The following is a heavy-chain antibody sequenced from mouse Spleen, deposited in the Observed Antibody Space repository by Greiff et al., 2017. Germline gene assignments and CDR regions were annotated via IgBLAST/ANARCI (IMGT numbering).Heavy chain of an antibody. V-gene: IGHV14-3*02. Sequence: DVQLQESGAELVKPGASVKLSCTASGFNIKDTYMHWVKQRPEQGLEWIGRIDPANGNTKYDPKFQGKATITADTSSNTAYLQLSSLTSEDTAVYYCARGATALFDYWGQGTTLTVSS. D-gene: IGHD1-2*01. J-gene: IGHJ2*01. CDR2: IDPANGNT. CDR1: GFNIKDTY. CDR3: ARGATALFDY.